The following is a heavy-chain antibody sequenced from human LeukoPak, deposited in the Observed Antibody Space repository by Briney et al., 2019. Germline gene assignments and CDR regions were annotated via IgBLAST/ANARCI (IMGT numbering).Heavy chain of an antibody. J-gene: IGHJ4*02. CDR3: ASPEDYDSSVHSL. Sequence: GGSLRLSCAASGFTFSSYSMNWVRQAPGKGLEWVSYISGSSGSAIHYADSVKGRFTISRDNAKNSLYLQMNSLSDEDTAVYYCASPEDYDSSVHSLWGQGTLVTVSS. V-gene: IGHV3-48*02. CDR2: ISGSSGSAI. CDR1: GFTFSSYS. D-gene: IGHD3-22*01.